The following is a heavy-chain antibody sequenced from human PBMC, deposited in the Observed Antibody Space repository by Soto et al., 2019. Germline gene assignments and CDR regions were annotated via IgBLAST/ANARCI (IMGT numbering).Heavy chain of an antibody. V-gene: IGHV2-5*02. CDR1: GFSLSTSGVG. Sequence: QITLKESGPTLVKPTQTLTLTCTFSGFSLSTSGVGVGWIRQPPGKALEWLALIYWDDDKRYSPSLKSRLTITKDTPKNQVVLTMTNMDPVDTATYYCEHRRPPTVTTSLDFDYWGQGTLVTVSS. D-gene: IGHD4-17*01. J-gene: IGHJ4*02. CDR2: IYWDDDK. CDR3: EHRRPPTVTTSLDFDY.